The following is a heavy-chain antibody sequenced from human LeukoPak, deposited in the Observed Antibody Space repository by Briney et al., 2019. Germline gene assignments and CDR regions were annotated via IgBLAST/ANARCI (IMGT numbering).Heavy chain of an antibody. D-gene: IGHD5-18*01. CDR3: ARPGYSYGSVNFDY. Sequence: PGGSLRLSCAASGFTFCSYAMHWVRQAPGKGLEWVAVISYDGSNKYYADSVKGRFTISRDNSKNTLYLQMNSLRAEDTAVYYCARPGYSYGSVNFDYWGQGTLVTVSS. J-gene: IGHJ4*02. V-gene: IGHV3-30*04. CDR2: ISYDGSNK. CDR1: GFTFCSYA.